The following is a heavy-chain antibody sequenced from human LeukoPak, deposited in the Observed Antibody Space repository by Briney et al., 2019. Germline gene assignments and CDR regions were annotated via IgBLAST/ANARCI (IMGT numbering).Heavy chain of an antibody. J-gene: IGHJ5*02. CDR3: ARDIRKGTVTTSYNWFDP. CDR2: IIPILGIA. D-gene: IGHD4-17*01. CDR1: GGTYSSYA. Sequence: GASVTVSCKASGGTYSSYAISWVRQAPGQGLEWMGRIIPILGIANYAQKFQGRVTITADKSTSTAYMELSSLRSEDTAVYYCARDIRKGTVTTSYNWFDPWGQGTLVTVSS. V-gene: IGHV1-69*04.